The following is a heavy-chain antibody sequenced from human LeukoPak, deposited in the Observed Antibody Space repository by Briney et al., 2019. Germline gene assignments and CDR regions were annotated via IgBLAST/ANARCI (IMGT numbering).Heavy chain of an antibody. CDR3: ARDHVVDDFWSGYNGMDV. CDR1: GFTFSTYW. V-gene: IGHV3-74*01. D-gene: IGHD3-3*01. J-gene: IGHJ6*02. CDR2: IKGDGSST. Sequence: GGSLRLSCAASGFTFSTYWMHWVRQAPGKGLVWVSRIKGDGSSTIYADSVKGRFTISRDNDKNTLYLQMNSLRGEDTAVYYCARDHVVDDFWSGYNGMDVWGQGTTVTVSS.